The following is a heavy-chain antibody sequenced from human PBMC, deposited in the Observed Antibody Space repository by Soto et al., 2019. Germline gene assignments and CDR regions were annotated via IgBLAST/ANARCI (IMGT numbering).Heavy chain of an antibody. CDR1: GFTFSSYD. V-gene: IGHV3-13*01. J-gene: IGHJ6*02. Sequence: PGGSLRLACAASGFTFSSYDMHWVRQATGKGLEWVSAIGTAGDTYYPGSVKGRFTISRENAKNSLYLQMNSLRAGDTAVYYCARGLGYYYYYGTDVWGQGTTVTVSS. D-gene: IGHD7-27*01. CDR2: IGTAGDT. CDR3: ARGLGYYYYYGTDV.